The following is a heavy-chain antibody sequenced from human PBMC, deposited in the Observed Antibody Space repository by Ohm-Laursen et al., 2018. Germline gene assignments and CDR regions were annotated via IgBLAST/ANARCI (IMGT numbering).Heavy chain of an antibody. D-gene: IGHD3-16*01. CDR3: ARDVPGIVASRGGG. V-gene: IGHV3-21*04. CDR2: ISSSSSFM. Sequence: GSLRLSCTAFGFNLSTYTMNWVRQTPGKGLEWVSCISSSSSFMYYADSVKGRFTISRDKSKNTLYLQMNSLRVEDTAMYFCARDVPGIVASRGGGWGQGTLVTVSS. CDR1: GFNLSTYT. J-gene: IGHJ4*02.